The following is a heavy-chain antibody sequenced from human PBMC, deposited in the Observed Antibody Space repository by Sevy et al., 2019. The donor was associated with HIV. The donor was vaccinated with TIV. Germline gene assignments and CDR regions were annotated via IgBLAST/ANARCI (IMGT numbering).Heavy chain of an antibody. D-gene: IGHD2-15*01. V-gene: IGHV1-46*01. Sequence: ASVKVSCKASGYTFTSYYMNWVRQAPGQGLEWMGIVNPSGGSTSYAQKFQGRVTMTRDTSTSTVYMELSRLRSEDTAAYYCARGSGGRSGWFDPWGQGTLVTVSS. CDR1: GYTFTSYY. CDR3: ARGSGGRSGWFDP. CDR2: VNPSGGST. J-gene: IGHJ5*02.